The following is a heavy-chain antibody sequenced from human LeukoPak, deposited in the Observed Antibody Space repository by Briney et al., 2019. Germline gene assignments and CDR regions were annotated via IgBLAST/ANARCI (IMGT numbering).Heavy chain of an antibody. CDR2: ISSSSSTI. Sequence: GGSLRLSCAASGFTLSSYSMNWVRQAPGKGLEWVSHISSSSSTIYYADSVKGRFTISRDNAKNSLYLQMNSLRAEDTAVYYCARPYYDSSGYSFDYWGQGTLVTVSP. J-gene: IGHJ4*02. V-gene: IGHV3-48*04. CDR1: GFTLSSYS. CDR3: ARPYYDSSGYSFDY. D-gene: IGHD3-22*01.